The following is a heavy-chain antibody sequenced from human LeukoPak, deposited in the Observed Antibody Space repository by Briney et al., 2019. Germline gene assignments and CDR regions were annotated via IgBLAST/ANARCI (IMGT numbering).Heavy chain of an antibody. CDR3: AKGDWKWELPGMLFDY. V-gene: IGHV3-7*01. CDR2: IRQDGNEI. Sequence: PGGSLRLSCAASGFSFRNSWMSWVRQAPGKGLEWVANIRQDGNEIYYMDSVKGRFTISRDNAKKSLYLQMNLLRAEDTAVYYCAKGDWKWELPGMLFDYWGQGILVTVSS. D-gene: IGHD1-26*01. CDR1: GFSFRNSW. J-gene: IGHJ4*02.